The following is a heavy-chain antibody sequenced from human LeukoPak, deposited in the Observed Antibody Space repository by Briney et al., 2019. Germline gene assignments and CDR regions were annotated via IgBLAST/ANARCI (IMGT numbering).Heavy chain of an antibody. V-gene: IGHV1-69*05. CDR2: IIPIFGTA. J-gene: IGHJ6*03. Sequence: SVKVSCKASGGTFSSYAISWVRQAPGQGLEWMGGIIPIFGTANYAQKFQGRVTITTDESTSTAYMELSSLRSEDTAVYYCAIRYGSGEKYYYYYYMDVWGKGTTVTVSS. D-gene: IGHD3-10*01. CDR1: GGTFSSYA. CDR3: AIRYGSGEKYYYYYYMDV.